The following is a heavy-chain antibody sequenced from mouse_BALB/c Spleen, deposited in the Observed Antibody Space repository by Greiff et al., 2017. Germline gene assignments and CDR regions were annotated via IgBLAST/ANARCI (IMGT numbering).Heavy chain of an antibody. CDR2: IDPANGNT. J-gene: IGHJ4*01. CDR1: GFNIKDTY. CDR3: ARLYDGYYDAMDS. D-gene: IGHD2-3*01. V-gene: IGHV14-3*02. Sequence: VQLKESGAELVKPGASVKLSCTASGFNIKDTYMHWVKQRPEQGLEWIGRIDPANGNTKYDPKFQGKATITADTSSNTAYLQLSSLTSEDTAVYYCARLYDGYYDAMDSWGQGTSVTASP.